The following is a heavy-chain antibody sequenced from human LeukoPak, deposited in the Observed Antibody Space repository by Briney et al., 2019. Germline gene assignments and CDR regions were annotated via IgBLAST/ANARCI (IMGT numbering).Heavy chain of an antibody. CDR2: ISSSSSYI. CDR1: GFTFSSYS. D-gene: IGHD5-18*01. V-gene: IGHV3-21*01. J-gene: IGHJ3*02. Sequence: GGSLRLSCAASGFTFSSYSMNWVRQAPGKGLEWVSSISSSSSYIYYADSVKGRFTISRDNAKNSLYLQMNSLRAEDTAVYYCARDVEYSYGSDAFDIWGQGTMVTVSS. CDR3: ARDVEYSYGSDAFDI.